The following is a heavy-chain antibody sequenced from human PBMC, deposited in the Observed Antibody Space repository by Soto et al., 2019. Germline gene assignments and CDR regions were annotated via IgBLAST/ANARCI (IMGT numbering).Heavy chain of an antibody. CDR1: GGSVSSGSYY. J-gene: IGHJ4*02. V-gene: IGHV4-61*01. CDR3: ARDELRYYYDSSGRWPSI. D-gene: IGHD3-22*01. Sequence: PSETLSLTCTVSGGSVSSGSYYWSWIRQPPGKGLEWIGYIYYSGSTNYNPSLKSRVTISVDTSKNQFSLKLSSVTAADTAVYYCARDELRYYYDSSGRWPSIWGQGTLVTVSS. CDR2: IYYSGST.